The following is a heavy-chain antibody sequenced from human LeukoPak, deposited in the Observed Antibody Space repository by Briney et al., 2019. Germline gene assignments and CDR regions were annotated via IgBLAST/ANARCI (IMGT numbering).Heavy chain of an antibody. V-gene: IGHV3-11*05. Sequence: GGSLRLSCAASGFTFSDYYMSWIRQAPGKGLEWVSYISSSSTYTNYADSVKGRFTISRDNAKNSLYLQMNSLRAEDTAVCYCARGDTYCYDSSGYGPFDYWGQGTLVTVSS. J-gene: IGHJ4*02. CDR1: GFTFSDYY. CDR3: ARGDTYCYDSSGYGPFDY. CDR2: ISSSSTYT. D-gene: IGHD3-22*01.